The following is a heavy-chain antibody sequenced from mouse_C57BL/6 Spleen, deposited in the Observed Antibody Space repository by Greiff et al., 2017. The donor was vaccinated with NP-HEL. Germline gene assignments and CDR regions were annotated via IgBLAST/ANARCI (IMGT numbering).Heavy chain of an antibody. J-gene: IGHJ1*03. CDR2: IAPYNGGT. V-gene: IGHV1-72*01. D-gene: IGHD2-5*01. CDR1: GYTFTSYW. CDR3: ALYSNYNFDV. Sequence: QVQLQQPGAELVKPGASVKLSCKASGYTFTSYWMHWVKQRPGRGLSWIGRIAPYNGGTKYNEKFKSKATLTVDKPSSTAYMQLSSLTSEDSAVYYCALYSNYNFDVWGTGTTVTVSS.